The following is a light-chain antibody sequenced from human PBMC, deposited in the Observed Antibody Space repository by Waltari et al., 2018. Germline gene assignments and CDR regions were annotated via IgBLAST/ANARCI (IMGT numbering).Light chain of an antibody. V-gene: IGLV7-46*01. CDR1: TGPVTSGQW. CDR2: ETN. J-gene: IGLJ2*01. Sequence: QAVVTQEPSLTVSPGGTVTLTCGSSTGPVTSGQWPYLFQQKPGRATRTLIYETNNRISWAPGRVSGSPLGGSDALTRSGAQPEDEAEYYWSLSYSDGQVIFGGGTKLTVL. CDR3: SLSYSDGQVI.